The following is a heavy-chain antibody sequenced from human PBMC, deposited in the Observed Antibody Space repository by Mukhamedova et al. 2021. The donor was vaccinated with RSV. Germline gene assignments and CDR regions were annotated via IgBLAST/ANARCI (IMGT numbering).Heavy chain of an antibody. Sequence: WGGIINPSGGSTSYAQKFQGRVTMTRDTSTSTVYMELSSLRSEDTAVYYCARDALGYGAYCNYWGQGTLVTVSS. V-gene: IGHV1-46*01. CDR3: ARDALGYGAYCNY. CDR2: INPSGGST. D-gene: IGHD4-17*01. J-gene: IGHJ4*02.